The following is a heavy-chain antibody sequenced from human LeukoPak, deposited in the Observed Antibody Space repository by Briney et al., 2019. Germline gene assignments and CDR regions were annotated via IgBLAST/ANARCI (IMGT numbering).Heavy chain of an antibody. CDR3: QKTAYDILTGYQNWFDP. Sequence: GASVKVSCKASGYTFTSYDINWVRQATGQGLEWMGWMNPNSGNTGYAQKFQGRVTMTRNTSISTAYMELSSLRSEDTALFYKQKTAYDILTGYQNWFDPWGQGTLVTVSS. J-gene: IGHJ5*02. CDR2: MNPNSGNT. V-gene: IGHV1-8*01. D-gene: IGHD3-9*01. CDR1: GYTFTSYD.